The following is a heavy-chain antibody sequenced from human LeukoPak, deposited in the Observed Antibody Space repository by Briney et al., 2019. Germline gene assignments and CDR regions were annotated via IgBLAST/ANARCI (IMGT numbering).Heavy chain of an antibody. CDR2: LSGSGGNT. J-gene: IGHJ4*02. V-gene: IGHV3-23*01. CDR1: GFTFSTYA. Sequence: GGSLRLSCAASGFTFSTYAMSWVRQAPGKGLEWVSSLSGSGGNTYYADSVKGRFTISRDTSKNTLYPQLNSLRAEDTAVYYCAKSGLNRFDYWGQGTLVTVSS. D-gene: IGHD2-15*01. CDR3: AKSGLNRFDY.